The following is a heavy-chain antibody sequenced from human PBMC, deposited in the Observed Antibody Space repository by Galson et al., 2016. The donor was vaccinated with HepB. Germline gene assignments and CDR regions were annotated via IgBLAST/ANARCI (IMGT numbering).Heavy chain of an antibody. CDR3: VTRGGENN. Sequence: SLRLSCAASGFNYADAWMNWVRQAPGKGLEWVGRIKSKTAVGTTDYAAPVKGRFTISRDDSKNTLYLQMNSLKPEDTAMYYCVTRGGENNWGPGTLVTVSS. D-gene: IGHD2-21*01. J-gene: IGHJ4*02. CDR2: IKSKTAVGTT. V-gene: IGHV3-15*01. CDR1: GFNYADAW.